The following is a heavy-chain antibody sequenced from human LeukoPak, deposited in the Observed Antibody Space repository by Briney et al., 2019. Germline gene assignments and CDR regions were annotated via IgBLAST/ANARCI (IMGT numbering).Heavy chain of an antibody. CDR3: ARARGYSRDF. Sequence: KPGGSLILSCAASGFTFSSYTMNWVRQAPGKGLDWVSSITGDNAHIFYADSVQGRFTISRDNAINSLYLQMSGLTAEDTAVYYCARARGYSRDFWGQGTLVTVSS. CDR1: GFTFSSYT. J-gene: IGHJ4*02. CDR2: ITGDNAHI. D-gene: IGHD5-12*01. V-gene: IGHV3-21*01.